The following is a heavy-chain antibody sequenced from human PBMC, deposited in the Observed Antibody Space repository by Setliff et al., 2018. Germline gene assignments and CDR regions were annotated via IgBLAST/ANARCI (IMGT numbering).Heavy chain of an antibody. CDR3: TRSRAPSVVLAADFDF. Sequence: ASVKVSCKTSGFSFSTFGISWVRQAPGQGLEWMGGTIPMFGTTDYSQKFQARVTMTADTSTKTVYMELRSLTSDDTAVYYCTRSRAPSVVLAADFDFWGQGTPVTVSS. J-gene: IGHJ4*02. V-gene: IGHV1-18*01. D-gene: IGHD2-21*01. CDR2: TIPMFGTT. CDR1: GFSFSTFG.